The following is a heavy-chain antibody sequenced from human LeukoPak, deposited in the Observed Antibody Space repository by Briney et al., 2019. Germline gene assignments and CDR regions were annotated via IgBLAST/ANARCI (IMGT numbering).Heavy chain of an antibody. Sequence: PETLSLTCTVSGGSVSSGSYYWSWIRQPPGKGLEWIGYIYYSGSTNYNPSLKSRVTISVDTSKNQFSLKLSSVTAADTAVYYCARDPLPLDYWGQGTLVTVSS. CDR1: GGSVSSGSYY. CDR3: ARDPLPLDY. V-gene: IGHV4-61*01. CDR2: IYYSGST. J-gene: IGHJ4*02.